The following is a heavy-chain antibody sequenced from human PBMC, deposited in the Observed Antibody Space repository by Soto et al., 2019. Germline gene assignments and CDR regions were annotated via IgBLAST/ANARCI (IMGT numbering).Heavy chain of an antibody. CDR1: GGSVSSGNYY. CDR3: SRSMHYSDGSNYSPFDY. CDR2: FYYTGST. D-gene: IGHD3-22*01. V-gene: IGHV4-61*01. Sequence: PSETLSLTCPVSGGSVSSGNYYWSWIRQPPGKGLEWIGYFYYTGSTNYNPSLKSRVTISIDASKNQFSLRLSSVTAADTAVYYCSRSMHYSDGSNYSPFDYWGQGTLVTVSS. J-gene: IGHJ4*02.